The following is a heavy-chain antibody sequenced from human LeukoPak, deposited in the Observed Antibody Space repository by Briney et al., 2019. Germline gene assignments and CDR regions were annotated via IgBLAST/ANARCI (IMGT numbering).Heavy chain of an antibody. CDR2: IKPDGSEQ. CDR3: ARDKWRTPFDP. D-gene: IGHD1-26*01. CDR1: GFTFSNYW. V-gene: IGHV3-7*01. Sequence: GGSLRLSCGASGFTFSNYWMTWVRQAPGKGLDWVGNIKPDGSEQYYVDSVKGRFTISRDNAKNSLYLQMNSLRAEDTAVYYCARDKWRTPFDPWGQGTLVTVSS. J-gene: IGHJ5*02.